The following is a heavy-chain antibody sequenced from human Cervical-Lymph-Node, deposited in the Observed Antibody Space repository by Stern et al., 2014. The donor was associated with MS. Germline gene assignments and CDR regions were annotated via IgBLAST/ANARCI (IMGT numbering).Heavy chain of an antibody. CDR2: IWYDGSSK. CDR3: ARPWGMDV. V-gene: IGHV3-33*01. J-gene: IGHJ6*02. Sequence: VQLVESGGGVLQPGRSLRLSCAASGFTFSNYGMHWVRQAPGQGLEWVAVIWYDGSSKYYADSVKGRFTISRDNSKNTLYLQMNSLRVEDTAVYYCARPWGMDVWGQGTTVTGSS. CDR1: GFTFSNYG.